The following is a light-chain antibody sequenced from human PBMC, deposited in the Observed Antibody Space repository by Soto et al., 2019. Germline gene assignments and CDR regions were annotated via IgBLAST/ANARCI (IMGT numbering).Light chain of an antibody. J-gene: IGLJ1*01. CDR1: TSDVGGYDL. CDR2: GGF. V-gene: IGLV2-23*01. Sequence: QSVLAQPASVSGSPGQSITISCTGTTSDVGGYDLVSWYQQHPGEAPKLLIYGGFKRPSGVSNRFSGSKSGNTASLTISGLQAEDEADYYCCSYAGGSSYVFGTGTKV. CDR3: CSYAGGSSYV.